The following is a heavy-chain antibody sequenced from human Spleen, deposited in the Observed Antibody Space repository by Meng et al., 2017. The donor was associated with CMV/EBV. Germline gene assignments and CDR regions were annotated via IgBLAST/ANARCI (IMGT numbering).Heavy chain of an antibody. CDR1: GLTFSSYT. Sequence: GESLKISCAASGLTFSSYTMSWVRQAPGKGLEWVSAISGSGGRTYYADSVKGRFTISRDNSKNTLYLQMNSLRAEDTAVYYCAKSQGYCNSASCYQFDYWGQGTLVTVSS. CDR2: ISGSGGRT. D-gene: IGHD2-2*01. V-gene: IGHV3-23*01. J-gene: IGHJ4*02. CDR3: AKSQGYCNSASCYQFDY.